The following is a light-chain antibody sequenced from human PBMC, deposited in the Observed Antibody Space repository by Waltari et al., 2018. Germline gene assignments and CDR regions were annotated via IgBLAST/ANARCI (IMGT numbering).Light chain of an antibody. J-gene: IGKJ1*01. Sequence: EIVMTQSPATLSVSPGERATLPCRASRRVSSNLAWYQQKPGQAPRLPIYGASTRATGIPARFSGSGSGTEFTLTISSLQSEDFAVYYCQQYNNWPRTFGQGTKVEIK. CDR2: GAS. CDR1: RRVSSN. V-gene: IGKV3-15*01. CDR3: QQYNNWPRT.